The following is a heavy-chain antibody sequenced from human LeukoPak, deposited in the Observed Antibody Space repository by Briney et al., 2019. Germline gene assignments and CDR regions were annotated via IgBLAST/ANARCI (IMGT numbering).Heavy chain of an antibody. CDR1: GGTFSSYT. D-gene: IGHD2-21*02. J-gene: IGHJ1*01. V-gene: IGHV1-69*02. CDR3: ARWGTEAYCGGDCYSRLEYFQH. Sequence: ASVTVSCKASGGTFSSYTIIWVRQAPGQGLEWMGWIIPILGIANYAQKFQGRGTITADKSTSTAYMELSTMRSEDTAVYYCARWGTEAYCGGDCYSRLEYFQHWGQGTLVTVSS. CDR2: IIPILGIA.